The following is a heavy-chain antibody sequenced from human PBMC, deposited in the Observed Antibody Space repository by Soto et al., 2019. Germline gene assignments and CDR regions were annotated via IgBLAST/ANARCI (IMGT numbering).Heavy chain of an antibody. Sequence: SETLSLTCAVYGGSFSGYYWSWIRQPPGKGLEWIGEINHSGSTNYNPSLKSRVTISVDTSKNQFSLKLSFVTAADTAVYYCASLTDFMDVWGKGTTVTVSS. CDR3: ASLTDFMDV. CDR2: INHSGST. CDR1: GGSFSGYY. V-gene: IGHV4-34*01. J-gene: IGHJ6*03. D-gene: IGHD3-3*01.